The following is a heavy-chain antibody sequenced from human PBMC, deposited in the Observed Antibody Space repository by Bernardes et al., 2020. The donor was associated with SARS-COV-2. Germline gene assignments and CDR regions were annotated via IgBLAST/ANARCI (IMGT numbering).Heavy chain of an antibody. CDR1: GFTFSSYA. CDR2: ISWNSDDV. J-gene: IGHJ6*02. V-gene: IGHV3-9*01. CDR3: ARDIWIFSGGENGMDV. D-gene: IGHD1-26*01. Sequence: GGSLRLSCAASGFTFSSYAMHWVRQAPGKGLEWVSSISWNSDDVAYADSVKGRFTISRDNARNSLYLEMNSLRAEDTALYYCARDIWIFSGGENGMDVWGHGTTVTVSS.